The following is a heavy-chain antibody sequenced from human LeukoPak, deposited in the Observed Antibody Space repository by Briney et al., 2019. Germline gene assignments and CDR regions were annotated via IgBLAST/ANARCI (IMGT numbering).Heavy chain of an antibody. V-gene: IGHV3-30*18. D-gene: IGHD6-13*01. J-gene: IGHJ5*02. CDR1: GFTFSSYG. CDR3: ANTYSSSWYPWFDP. Sequence: GGSLRLSCAASGFTFSSYGMHWVRQAPGKGLEWVAVISYDGSNKYYADSVKGRFTISRDNSKNTLYLQMNSLRAEDTAVYYCANTYSSSWYPWFDPWGQGTLATVSS. CDR2: ISYDGSNK.